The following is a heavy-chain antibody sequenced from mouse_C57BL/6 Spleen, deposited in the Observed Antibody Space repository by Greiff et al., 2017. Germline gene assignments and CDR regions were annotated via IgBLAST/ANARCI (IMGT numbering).Heavy chain of an antibody. J-gene: IGHJ2*01. Sequence: QVHVKQSGPELVRPGASVTLSCKASGYTFTDYEMHWVKQTPVHGLEWIGAIDPETGGTAYNQKFKGKAILTADKSSSTAYMELRSLTSEDSAVYYCTFHFDYWGQGTTLTVSS. CDR1: GYTFTDYE. V-gene: IGHV1-15*01. CDR3: TFHFDY. CDR2: IDPETGGT.